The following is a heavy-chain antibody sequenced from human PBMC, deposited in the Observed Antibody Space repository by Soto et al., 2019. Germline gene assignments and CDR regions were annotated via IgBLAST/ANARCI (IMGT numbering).Heavy chain of an antibody. CDR1: GYTFTGYY. Sequence: ASVKVSCKASGYTFTGYYMHWVRQAPGQGLEWMGWINPNSGGTNYAQKFQGRITMTRDTSISTAYMELSRLRSDDTAVYYCASSVVPAAPIDYWGQGTLVTVSS. V-gene: IGHV1-2*02. CDR2: INPNSGGT. D-gene: IGHD2-2*01. CDR3: ASSVVPAAPIDY. J-gene: IGHJ4*02.